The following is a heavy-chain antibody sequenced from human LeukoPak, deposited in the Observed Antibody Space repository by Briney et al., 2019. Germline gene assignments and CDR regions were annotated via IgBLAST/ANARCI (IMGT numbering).Heavy chain of an antibody. CDR2: INPDSGGS. CDR1: GYTFSAFY. D-gene: IGHD1-14*01. J-gene: IGHJ4*02. V-gene: IGHV1-2*02. CDR3: ARDMTGGIWARATSFDH. Sequence: ASVKVSCKTSGYTFSAFYMHWVRQAPGQGPEWMGWINPDSGGSEYGQKFQGRVTFTSDTSSTTIYMEVRGLKSDDTAVYYCARDMTGGIWARATSFDHWGQGTLVTVSS.